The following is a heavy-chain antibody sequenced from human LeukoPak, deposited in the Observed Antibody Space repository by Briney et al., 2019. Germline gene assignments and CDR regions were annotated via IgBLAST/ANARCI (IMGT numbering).Heavy chain of an antibody. CDR2: ISVSAGDT. D-gene: IGHD1-26*01. CDR1: GFIFSSYA. Sequence: GGSLRLSCTVSGFIFSSYAMSWVRQAPGKGLEWVSGISVSAGDTFYADSVKGRFTISRDNSKNTLYLQMNGLRAEDTAVYYCAKGVLSGGATPFDYWGQGMLVTVSS. J-gene: IGHJ4*02. V-gene: IGHV3-23*01. CDR3: AKGVLSGGATPFDY.